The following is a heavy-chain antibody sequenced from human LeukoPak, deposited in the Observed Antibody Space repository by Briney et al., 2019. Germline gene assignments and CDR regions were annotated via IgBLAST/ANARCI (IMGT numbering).Heavy chain of an antibody. CDR2: INPSGGST. J-gene: IGHJ4*02. CDR3: ATIVATRYYFDY. D-gene: IGHD5-12*01. CDR1: GYTFTSYY. V-gene: IGHV1-46*01. Sequence: ASVKVSCKASGYTFTSYYMHWVRQAPGQGLEWMGIINPSGGSTSYAQKFQGRVTTTRDTSTSTVYMELSSLRSEDTAVYYCATIVATRYYFDYWGQGTLVTVSS.